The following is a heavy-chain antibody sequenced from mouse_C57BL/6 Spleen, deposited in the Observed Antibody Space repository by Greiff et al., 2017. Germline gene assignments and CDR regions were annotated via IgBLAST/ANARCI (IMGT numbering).Heavy chain of an antibody. D-gene: IGHD2-4*01. Sequence: VKLMESGPGLVTPSQSLSITCTVSGFSLTSYGVSWVRQPPGKGLEWLGVIWGYGSTIYHSAFMSKLIISKENSKSQVFLKLNSLQTDDTATYYCAKCAFYYDYFDYWGQGTTLTVSS. J-gene: IGHJ2*01. CDR3: AKCAFYYDYFDY. CDR1: GFSLTSYG. CDR2: IWGYGST. V-gene: IGHV2-3*01.